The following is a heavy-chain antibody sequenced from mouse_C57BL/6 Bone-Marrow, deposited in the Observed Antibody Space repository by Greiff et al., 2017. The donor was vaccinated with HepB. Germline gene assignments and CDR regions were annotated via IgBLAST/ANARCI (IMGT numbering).Heavy chain of an antibody. J-gene: IGHJ1*03. CDR1: GFTFSDYY. CDR3: ARDGADWYVDV. CDR2: INYDGSST. V-gene: IGHV5-16*01. Sequence: EVQRVESEGGLVQPGSSMKLSCTASGFTFSDYYMAWVRQVPEKGLEWVANINYDGSSTYYMDSLKSRFIISRDNAKNILYLQMSSLKSEDTATYYCARDGADWYVDVWGTGTTVTVSS.